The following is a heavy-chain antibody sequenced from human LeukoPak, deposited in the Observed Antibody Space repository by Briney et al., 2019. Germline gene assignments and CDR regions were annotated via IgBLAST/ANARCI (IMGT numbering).Heavy chain of an antibody. CDR1: GYTFTSYA. V-gene: IGHV1-3*01. J-gene: IGHJ6*03. CDR3: ARGPLYSSSGYYYYYYYMDV. Sequence: ASVKVSCKASGYTFTSYAMHWVRQAPGQRLEWMGWINAGNGNTKYSQKFQGRVTITTDESTSTAYMELSSLRSEDTAVYYCARGPLYSSSGYYYYYYYMDVWGKGTTVTVSS. CDR2: INAGNGNT. D-gene: IGHD6-6*01.